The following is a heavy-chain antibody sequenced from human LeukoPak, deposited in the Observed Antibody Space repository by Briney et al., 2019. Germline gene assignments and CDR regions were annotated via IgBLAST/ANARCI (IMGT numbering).Heavy chain of an antibody. CDR1: GFTFSSYA. CDR3: AKGSGTYYKGYFDY. Sequence: GGSLRLSCAASGFTFSSYAMSWVRQAPGKGLAWVSTISGGSGSTYCADSVKGRFTISRDNSKNTLYLQMNSLRDEDTAVYYCAKGSGTYYKGYFDYWGQGTLVTVSS. CDR2: ISGGSGST. J-gene: IGHJ4*02. D-gene: IGHD3-10*01. V-gene: IGHV3-23*01.